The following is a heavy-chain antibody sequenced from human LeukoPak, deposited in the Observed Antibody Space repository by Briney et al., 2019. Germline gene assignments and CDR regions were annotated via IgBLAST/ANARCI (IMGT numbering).Heavy chain of an antibody. CDR1: GFTFSSYW. J-gene: IGHJ4*02. Sequence: GSLRLSCAASGFTFSSYWMSWVRQAPGKGLEWVANIKQDGSEKYYVDSEKGRFTISRDNAKNSVYLQMNSLRGEDAAVYYCAQMAAAGSFDYWGQGTLVTVSS. V-gene: IGHV3-7*01. CDR3: AQMAAAGSFDY. D-gene: IGHD6-13*01. CDR2: IKQDGSEK.